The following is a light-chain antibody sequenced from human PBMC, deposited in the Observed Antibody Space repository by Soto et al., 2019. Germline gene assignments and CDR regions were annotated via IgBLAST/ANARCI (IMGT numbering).Light chain of an antibody. J-gene: IGLJ3*02. CDR2: VNSDGSH. CDR3: QTWGTGTGV. Sequence: QLVLTQSPSASASLGASVKLTCTLSSGHSSYAIAWHQQQPEKGPRYLMKVNSDGSHNKGDGIPDRFSGSSSGAERYLTISSLQSEDEAEYYCQTWGTGTGVFGGGTKLTVL. CDR1: SGHSSYA. V-gene: IGLV4-69*01.